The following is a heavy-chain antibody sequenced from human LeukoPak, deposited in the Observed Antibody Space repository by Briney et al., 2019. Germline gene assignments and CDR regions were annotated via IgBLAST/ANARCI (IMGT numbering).Heavy chain of an antibody. CDR2: IYYSGSA. D-gene: IGHD3-10*01. V-gene: IGHV4-59*01. Sequence: PSETLSLTYTVSGGSISSYYWSWIRQPPGKGLEWIGYIYYSGSANYNPSLKSRVTISVDTSKNQVSLKLSSVTAADSAVYYCARGGYYGSGNDFRFDPWGQGTLVTVSS. CDR1: GGSISSYY. CDR3: ARGGYYGSGNDFRFDP. J-gene: IGHJ5*02.